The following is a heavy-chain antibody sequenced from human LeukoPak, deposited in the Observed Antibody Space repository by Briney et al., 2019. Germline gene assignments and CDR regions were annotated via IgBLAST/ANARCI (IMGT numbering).Heavy chain of an antibody. CDR2: IRYDGSNK. D-gene: IGHD1-7*01. CDR3: AKDLGNWNSEYYFDY. J-gene: IGHJ4*02. V-gene: IGHV3-30*02. Sequence: PGGSLRLSCAASGFTFSSYGMHWVRQAPGKGLEWVAFIRYDGSNKYYADSVKGRFTISRDNSKNTLYLQMNSLRAEDTAVYYCAKDLGNWNSEYYFDYWGQGTLVTVPS. CDR1: GFTFSSYG.